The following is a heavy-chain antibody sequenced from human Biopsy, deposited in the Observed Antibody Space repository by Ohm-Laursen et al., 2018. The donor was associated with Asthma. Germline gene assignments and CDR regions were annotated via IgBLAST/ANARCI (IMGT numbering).Heavy chain of an antibody. CDR2: IILVFGTS. V-gene: IGHV1-69*13. Sequence: SVSASCQASGGTVSRYAISWARQAPGQGLEWMGVIILVFGTSNYAQKFQGRATFTADGTTSSAYMELSSLTSEDSAVYYCAREVSTVDYGYYFFAMDVWGQGTTVTVSS. CDR3: AREVSTVDYGYYFFAMDV. D-gene: IGHD4-17*01. CDR1: GGTVSRYA. J-gene: IGHJ6*02.